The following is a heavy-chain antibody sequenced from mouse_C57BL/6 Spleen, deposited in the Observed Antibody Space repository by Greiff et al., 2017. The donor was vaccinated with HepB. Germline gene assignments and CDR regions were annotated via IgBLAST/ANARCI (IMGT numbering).Heavy chain of an antibody. CDR3: ARRLYDYFDY. CDR2: IDPSDSYT. V-gene: IGHV1-69*01. Sequence: QVQLQQSGAELVMPGASVKLSCKASGYTFTSYWMHWVKQRPGQGLEWIGEIDPSDSYTNYNQKFKGKSTLTVDKSSSTAYMQLSSLTSEDSAVYYCARRLYDYFDYWGQGTTLTVSS. J-gene: IGHJ2*01. D-gene: IGHD2-3*01. CDR1: GYTFTSYW.